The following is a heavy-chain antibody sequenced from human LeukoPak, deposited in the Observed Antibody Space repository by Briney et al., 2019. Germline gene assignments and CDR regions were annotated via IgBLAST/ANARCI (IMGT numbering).Heavy chain of an antibody. V-gene: IGHV3-9*01. D-gene: IGHD1-26*01. CDR3: AKALVGATTYYFDY. Sequence: GGSLTLSCAASGFSFDDYAMHWVRHAPGPGLERASGISWNSGSTGYADSVKGRFTISRDNAKNSLYLQMNSLRAEDTALYYCAKALVGATTYYFDYWGQGTLVTVSS. CDR2: ISWNSGST. CDR1: GFSFDDYA. J-gene: IGHJ4*02.